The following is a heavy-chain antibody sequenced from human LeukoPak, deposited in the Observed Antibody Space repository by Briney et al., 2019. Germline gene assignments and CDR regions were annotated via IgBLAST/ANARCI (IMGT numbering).Heavy chain of an antibody. CDR3: ARGRYSFGYGHYYYYMDV. Sequence: PGGSLRLSCAASGFTVSSNYMSWVRQAPGKGLEWVSVIYSGGSTYYADSVKGRFTISRDNSKNTLYLQMGSLRAEDMAVYYCARGRYSFGYGHYYYYMDVWGKGTTVTVSS. V-gene: IGHV3-53*05. J-gene: IGHJ6*03. CDR2: IYSGGST. CDR1: GFTVSSNY. D-gene: IGHD5-18*01.